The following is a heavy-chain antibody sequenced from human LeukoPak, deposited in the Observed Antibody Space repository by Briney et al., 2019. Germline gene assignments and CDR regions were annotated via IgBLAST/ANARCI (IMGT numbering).Heavy chain of an antibody. J-gene: IGHJ4*02. CDR3: ARDPGYSYGSYYFDY. Sequence: GGSLRLSCAASGFTFSSYEMNWVRQAPGKGLEWVSYISSSGSTIYYADSVKGRFTISRDNAKNSLYLQMNSLRAEDTAVYYCARDPGYSYGSYYFDYWGQGTLVTVSS. D-gene: IGHD5-18*01. CDR1: GFTFSSYE. CDR2: ISSSGSTI. V-gene: IGHV3-48*03.